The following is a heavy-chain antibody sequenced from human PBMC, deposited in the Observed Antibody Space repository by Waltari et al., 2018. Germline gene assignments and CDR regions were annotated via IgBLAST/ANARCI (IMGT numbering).Heavy chain of an antibody. CDR3: VRSDYGDYVGGYY. D-gene: IGHD4-17*01. J-gene: IGHJ4*02. Sequence: EVQLVESGGGLVKPGGSLRLSCAASGFTFSDYTMSWVRQTPGTWLEWVSSIRSSSSFIDYADSGKGRFTISRDNAKNSLFRQMNSLRAEDTSVYYCVRSDYGDYVGGYYWGQGTVVTVSS. V-gene: IGHV3-21*01. CDR1: GFTFSDYT. CDR2: IRSSSSFI.